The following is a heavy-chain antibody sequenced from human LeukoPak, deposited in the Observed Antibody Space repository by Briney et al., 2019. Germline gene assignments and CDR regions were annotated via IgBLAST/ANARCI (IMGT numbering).Heavy chain of an antibody. V-gene: IGHV1-2*06. Sequence: ASVKVSCKASGYTFTGYYMHWVRQAPGQGLEWMGRINPNSGGTNYAQKFQGRVAMTRDTFISTAYMELSRLRSDDTAVYYCARPYSYCGGDCPSWAFDIWGQGTMVTVSS. J-gene: IGHJ3*02. D-gene: IGHD2-21*02. CDR3: ARPYSYCGGDCPSWAFDI. CDR2: INPNSGGT. CDR1: GYTFTGYY.